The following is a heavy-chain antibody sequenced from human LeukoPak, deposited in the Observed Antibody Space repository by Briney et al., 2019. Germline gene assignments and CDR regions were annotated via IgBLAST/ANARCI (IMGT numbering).Heavy chain of an antibody. V-gene: IGHV4-39*07. D-gene: IGHD2-2*02. Sequence: PSETLSLTCTVSGGSISSSSYYWGWIRQPPGKGLEWIGSIYYSGSTYYNPSLKSRVTISVDTSKNQFSLKLSSVTAADTAVYYCARDAGTFIVVVPAAIAFDIWGQGTMVTVSS. J-gene: IGHJ3*02. CDR2: IYYSGST. CDR1: GGSISSSSYY. CDR3: ARDAGTFIVVVPAAIAFDI.